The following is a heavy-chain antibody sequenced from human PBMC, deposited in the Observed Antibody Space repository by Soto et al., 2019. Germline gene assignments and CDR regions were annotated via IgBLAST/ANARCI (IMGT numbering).Heavy chain of an antibody. CDR3: ARGLREVDY. CDR2: IKQDGSEK. CDR1: GFTFTSYW. J-gene: IGHJ4*02. Sequence: EVQLVESGGGLVQPGGSLRLSCAASGFTFTSYWMSWVRQAPGKGLEWVANIKQDGSEKYYVDSVKGRFTISRDNAKNSLYLQMNGMRAEDTAVYYCARGLREVDYWGQGTLVTVSS. V-gene: IGHV3-7*01.